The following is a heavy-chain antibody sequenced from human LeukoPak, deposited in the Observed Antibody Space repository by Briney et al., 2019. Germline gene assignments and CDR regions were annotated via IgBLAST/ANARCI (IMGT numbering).Heavy chain of an antibody. CDR2: IKQDGSEK. Sequence: GGSLRLSCAASGFTFSSYWMSWVRQAPGKGLEWVANIKQDGSEKYYVDSVKSRFTISRDNAKNSLYLQMNSLRAEDTAVYYCARITYSGSPWDESGYYFDYWGQGTLVTVSS. CDR3: ARITYSGSPWDESGYYFDY. D-gene: IGHD1-26*01. V-gene: IGHV3-7*01. CDR1: GFTFSSYW. J-gene: IGHJ4*02.